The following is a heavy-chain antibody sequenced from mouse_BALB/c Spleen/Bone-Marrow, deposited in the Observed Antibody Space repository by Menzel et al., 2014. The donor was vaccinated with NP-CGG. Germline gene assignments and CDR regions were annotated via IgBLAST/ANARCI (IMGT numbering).Heavy chain of an antibody. Sequence: EVKLQESGPELVKPGASVKISCKASGYSFTGYFMNWVMQSHGKSLEWIGRINPYNGDTFYNQKFKGKATLTVDKSSSTAHMELRSLASEDSAVYYCARSGYYGSSYFDYWGQGTTLTVSS. D-gene: IGHD1-1*01. CDR3: ARSGYYGSSYFDY. V-gene: IGHV1-20*02. CDR2: INPYNGDT. CDR1: GYSFTGYF. J-gene: IGHJ2*01.